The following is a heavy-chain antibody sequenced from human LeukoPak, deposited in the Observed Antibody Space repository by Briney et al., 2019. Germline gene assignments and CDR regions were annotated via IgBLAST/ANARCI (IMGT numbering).Heavy chain of an antibody. D-gene: IGHD2-15*01. CDR1: GGSISSYY. Sequence: SETLSLTCTVSGGSISSYYWSWIRQPPGKGLEGLGNTFYSGSTNYNPSLKSRVTISVDTSKKQFSLKLSSVTAADTAVYYCARHKETCSGDYCYLDYFDYWGQGTLVTVSS. CDR2: TFYSGST. CDR3: ARHKETCSGDYCYLDYFDY. J-gene: IGHJ4*02. V-gene: IGHV4-59*08.